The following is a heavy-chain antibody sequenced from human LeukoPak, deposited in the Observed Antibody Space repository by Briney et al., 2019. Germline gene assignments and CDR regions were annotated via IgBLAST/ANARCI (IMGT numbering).Heavy chain of an antibody. Sequence: SETLCLPCAVSVDSLRIYYGRWMPEPPGKGLERVGYIYYSGSTNYNPSLKSRVNISVETSKNQFSLKLSSVTAADTAVYYCARQMDTAMVTGHYYYYMDVWGKGTTVTVSS. CDR2: IYYSGST. D-gene: IGHD5-18*01. CDR3: ARQMDTAMVTGHYYYYMDV. V-gene: IGHV4-59*08. J-gene: IGHJ6*03. CDR1: VDSLRIYY.